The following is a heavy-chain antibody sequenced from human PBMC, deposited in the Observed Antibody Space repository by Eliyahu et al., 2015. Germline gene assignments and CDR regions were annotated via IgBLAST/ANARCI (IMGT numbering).Heavy chain of an antibody. CDR2: INHSGST. J-gene: IGHJ6*02. CDR3: ARGHYGMDV. CDR1: GVSFSGYS. V-gene: IGHV4-34*01. Sequence: QVQLQQWGAGLLKPSETLSLTCXVYGVSFSGYSWSWIRQXPGKGLEWXGEINHSGSTNYNPSLKNRVTISVDTSQNQFSLKLSSVTAADTAIYYCARGHYGMDVWGQGTTVTVSS.